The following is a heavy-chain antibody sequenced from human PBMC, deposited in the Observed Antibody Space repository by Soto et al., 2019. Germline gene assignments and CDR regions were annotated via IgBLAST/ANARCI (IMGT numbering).Heavy chain of an antibody. V-gene: IGHV3-30-3*01. CDR3: ARTRLAYCGGDCSSDAFDI. D-gene: IGHD2-21*02. Sequence: QVQLVESGGGVVQPGRSLRLSCAASGFTFSSYAMHWVRQAPGKGLEWVAVISYDGSNKYYADSVKGRFTISRDNSKNTLYLQMNSLRAEDTAVYYCARTRLAYCGGDCSSDAFDIWGQGTMVTVSS. J-gene: IGHJ3*02. CDR2: ISYDGSNK. CDR1: GFTFSSYA.